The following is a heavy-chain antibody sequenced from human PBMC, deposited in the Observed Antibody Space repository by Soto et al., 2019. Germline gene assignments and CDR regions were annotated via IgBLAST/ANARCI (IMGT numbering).Heavy chain of an antibody. D-gene: IGHD3-10*01. CDR3: ARGSGNRGSARYYGLDV. Sequence: QVQLVESGGGVVQAARSLRLSCGASGFTFSSYGMHWVRQSPGKGREWVAVVSCDGTNKDYADSVEGRFMISRDNPQNTLFLQMDSLRGEDTAVYFCARGSGNRGSARYYGLDVWGLGTTVTVSS. V-gene: IGHV3-33*05. J-gene: IGHJ6*01. CDR1: GFTFSSYG. CDR2: VSCDGTNK.